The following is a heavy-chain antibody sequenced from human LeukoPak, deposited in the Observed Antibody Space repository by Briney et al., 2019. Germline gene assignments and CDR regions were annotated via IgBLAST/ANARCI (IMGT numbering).Heavy chain of an antibody. J-gene: IGHJ6*03. CDR2: ISSSSSTM. CDR3: ARDGQLSWRLQSYYYMDV. V-gene: IGHV3-48*01. CDR1: GFSFSDYN. Sequence: GGSLRLSCAASGFSFSDYNMNWVRQAPGKGLQWLSYISSSSSTMYYADSVKGRPTISRDNAKNSLYLQMNSLGAEDTAVYYCARDGQLSWRLQSYYYMDVWGKGTTVTVSS. D-gene: IGHD5-24*01.